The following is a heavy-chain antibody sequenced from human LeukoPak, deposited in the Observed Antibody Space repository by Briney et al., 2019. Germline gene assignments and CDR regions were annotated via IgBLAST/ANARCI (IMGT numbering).Heavy chain of an antibody. J-gene: IGHJ3*02. CDR1: GYSLTSYW. D-gene: IGHD2-21*01. CDR2: IFPGDSDT. Sequence: VESLKISCKGSGYSLTSYWIGWVRHKAGKGLEWMGIIFPGDSDTRYSPSFQGQVTISADKSISTAYLQWSSLKASDTAMYYCARPASGGDGVDAFDIWGQGTMVTVSS. V-gene: IGHV5-51*01. CDR3: ARPASGGDGVDAFDI.